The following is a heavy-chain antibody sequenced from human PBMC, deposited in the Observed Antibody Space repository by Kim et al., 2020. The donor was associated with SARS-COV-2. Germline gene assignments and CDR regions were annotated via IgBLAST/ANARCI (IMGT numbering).Heavy chain of an antibody. J-gene: IGHJ4*02. V-gene: IGHV4-39*01. Sequence: SETLSLTCAVSGGSISGGAYYWAWVRQPPGKGLEWIGSVYYSGSTYYNTSLQSRVTISIDRSKNQFSLSLNSVTAADTAVYNCARHGAYDYGVVDYWGRGPLVTVSS. D-gene: IGHD3-10*01. CDR2: VYYSGST. CDR1: GGSISGGAYY. CDR3: ARHGAYDYGVVDY.